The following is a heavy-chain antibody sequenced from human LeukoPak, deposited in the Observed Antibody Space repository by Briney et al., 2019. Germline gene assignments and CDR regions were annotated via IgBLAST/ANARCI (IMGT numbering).Heavy chain of an antibody. CDR3: ARAAAPYYNGSGSYFGWFDP. Sequence: GGSLRLSCAASGFTFSSYWMSWVRQAPGKGLEWVANIKQDESEKYYVDSVKGRFTISRDNAKNSLYLQMNRLRVEDTAVYYCARAAAPYYNGSGSYFGWFDPWGQGTLVTVFS. CDR2: IKQDESEK. CDR1: GFTFSSYW. V-gene: IGHV3-7*01. D-gene: IGHD3-10*01. J-gene: IGHJ5*02.